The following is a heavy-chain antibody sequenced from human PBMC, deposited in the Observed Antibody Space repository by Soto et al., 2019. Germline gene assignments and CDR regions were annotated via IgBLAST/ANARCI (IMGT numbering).Heavy chain of an antibody. CDR1: GFSLSTSGVG. CDR2: IYWNDDK. Sequence: QITLKESGPTLVKPTQTLTLTCTFSGFSLSTSGVGVGWIRQPPGKALEWLALIYWNDDKRYSPSLKSRLTITKDTSKNQVVLTMTNMDPVDTATYYCAHGGRIAVASRAFDIWGQGTMVTVSS. J-gene: IGHJ3*02. CDR3: AHGGRIAVASRAFDI. D-gene: IGHD6-19*01. V-gene: IGHV2-5*01.